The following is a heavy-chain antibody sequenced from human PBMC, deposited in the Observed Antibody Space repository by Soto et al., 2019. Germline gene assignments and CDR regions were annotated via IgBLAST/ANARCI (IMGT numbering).Heavy chain of an antibody. D-gene: IGHD5-18*01. J-gene: IGHJ4*02. V-gene: IGHV3-23*01. Sequence: GGSLRLSCAAFGFTFSSYALSWVRQAPGTGLEWVSALSGSGGSTYYADSVKGRFTISRHTSKNTVYLQMTSLGAEDTAVYYSSKGLPTTYVYPYLGYWGQGTLDTVFS. CDR2: LSGSGGST. CDR3: SKGLPTTYVYPYLGY. CDR1: GFTFSSYA.